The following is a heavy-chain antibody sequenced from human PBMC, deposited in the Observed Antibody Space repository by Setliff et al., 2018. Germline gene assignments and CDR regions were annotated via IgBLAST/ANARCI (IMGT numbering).Heavy chain of an antibody. V-gene: IGHV4-4*08. CDR3: ARLSGYYFDY. Sequence: ETLSLTCTVSRGSISSSYWSWIRLPPGKGLEWIGYMYTSGTTEYNPSLNSRVTMSLDTSKNQFSLNLSSVTAADTAVFYCARLSGYYFDYWGQGTLVTVSS. CDR2: MYTSGTT. CDR1: RGSISSSY. D-gene: IGHD3-22*01. J-gene: IGHJ4*02.